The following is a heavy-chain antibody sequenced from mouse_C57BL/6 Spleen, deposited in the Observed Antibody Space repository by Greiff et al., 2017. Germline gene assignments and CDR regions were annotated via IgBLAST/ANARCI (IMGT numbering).Heavy chain of an antibody. Sequence: QVQLKQSGAELVKPGASVKISCKASGYAFSSYWMNWVKQRPGKGLEWIGQIYPGDGDTNYNGKFKGKATLTADKSSSTAYMQLSSLTSEDSAVYFCAREGLYYGNPGYFDYWGQGTTLTVSS. D-gene: IGHD2-1*01. CDR2: IYPGDGDT. V-gene: IGHV1-80*01. J-gene: IGHJ2*01. CDR3: AREGLYYGNPGYFDY. CDR1: GYAFSSYW.